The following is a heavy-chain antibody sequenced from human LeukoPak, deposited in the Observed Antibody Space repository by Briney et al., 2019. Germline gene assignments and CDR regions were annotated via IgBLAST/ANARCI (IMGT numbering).Heavy chain of an antibody. CDR1: GFTVSSNY. J-gene: IGHJ4*02. CDR3: AKDYDILTGFDY. CDR2: IYSGGST. Sequence: GGSLRLSCAASGFTVSSNYMSWVRQAPGKGLEWVSVIYSGGSTYYADSVKGRFTISRDNSKNTLYLQMNSLRAEDTALYYCAKDYDILTGFDYWGQGTLVTVSS. D-gene: IGHD3-9*01. V-gene: IGHV3-53*05.